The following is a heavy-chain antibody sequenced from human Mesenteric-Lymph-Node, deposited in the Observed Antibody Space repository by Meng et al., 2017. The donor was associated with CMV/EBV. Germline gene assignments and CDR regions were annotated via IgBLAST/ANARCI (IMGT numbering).Heavy chain of an antibody. CDR3: ARQRGYTGYEFGY. CDR1: GYSFTSYW. D-gene: IGHD5-12*01. V-gene: IGHV5-51*01. Sequence: GGSLRLSCKGSGYSFTSYWIGWVRQVPGKGLEWMGIIYPADSDTRYSPSFQGQVIISADKSANTAYLQWSSLRASDTAVYYCARQRGYTGYEFGYWGQGTLVTVSS. CDR2: IYPADSDT. J-gene: IGHJ4*02.